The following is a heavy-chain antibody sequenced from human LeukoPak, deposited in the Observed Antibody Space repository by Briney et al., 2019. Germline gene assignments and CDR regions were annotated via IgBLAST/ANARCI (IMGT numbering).Heavy chain of an antibody. CDR1: GGPFSGYY. Sequence: SETLSLTCAVYGGPFSGYYWSWIRQPPGKGLEWIGEINHSGSTNYNPSLKSRVTISVDTSKNQFSLKLSSVTAADTAVYYCARGLGLFYYYYYYMDVWGKGTTVTVSS. D-gene: IGHD7-27*01. V-gene: IGHV4-34*01. CDR2: INHSGST. J-gene: IGHJ6*03. CDR3: ARGLGLFYYYYYYMDV.